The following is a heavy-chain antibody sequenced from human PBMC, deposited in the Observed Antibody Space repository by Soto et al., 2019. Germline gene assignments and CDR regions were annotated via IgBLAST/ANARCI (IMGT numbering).Heavy chain of an antibody. Sequence: PGESLKISCKGSGYSFTSYWIGWVRQMPGKGLEWMGIIYPGDSDTRYSPSFQGQVTISRDDSKSIAYLQMNSLKTEDTAVYYCTRWWFDGMDVWGQGTTVTVSS. D-gene: IGHD2-15*01. CDR3: TRWWFDGMDV. CDR2: IYPGDSDT. CDR1: GYSFTSYW. V-gene: IGHV5-51*01. J-gene: IGHJ6*02.